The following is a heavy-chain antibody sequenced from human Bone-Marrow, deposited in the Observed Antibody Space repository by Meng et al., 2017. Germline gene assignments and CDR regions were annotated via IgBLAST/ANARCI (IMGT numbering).Heavy chain of an antibody. CDR2: INHSGST. V-gene: IGHV4-34*01. Sequence: SETLSLTCAVYGGSFSGYYWSWIRQPPGKGLEWIGEINHSGSTNYNPSLKSRVTISVDTSKNQFSLKLSSVTAADTAVYYCARPKRYCTNGVCYTSDRLHYYYGMDVWGQGTTVTVSS. D-gene: IGHD2-8*01. CDR1: GGSFSGYY. J-gene: IGHJ6*02. CDR3: ARPKRYCTNGVCYTSDRLHYYYGMDV.